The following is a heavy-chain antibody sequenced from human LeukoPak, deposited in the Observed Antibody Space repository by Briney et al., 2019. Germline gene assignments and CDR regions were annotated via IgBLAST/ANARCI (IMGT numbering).Heavy chain of an antibody. D-gene: IGHD6-13*01. CDR3: ARDGLAAVPLDY. CDR1: GFTFSSYW. Sequence: GGSLRLSCAASGFTFSSYWVHWVRHVPGKGLMWVSRINSDGSITNYADSVKGRFTISRDNAKNTLYLQMNSLRAEDTAVYYCARDGLAAVPLDYWGQGTLVTVSS. V-gene: IGHV3-74*01. CDR2: INSDGSIT. J-gene: IGHJ4*02.